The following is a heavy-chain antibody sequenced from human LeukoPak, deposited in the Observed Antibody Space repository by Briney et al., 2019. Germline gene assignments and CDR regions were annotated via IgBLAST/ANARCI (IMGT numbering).Heavy chain of an antibody. CDR3: AIFYANEWELPH. J-gene: IGHJ4*02. Sequence: GGSLRLSCAASGFTFSSYTMNWVRQAPGKGLEWVSYISGSSSTIYYADSVRGRSTISRDNSKSTLYLQMNSLRAEDTAVYYCAIFYANEWELPHWGQGTLVTVSS. V-gene: IGHV3-48*01. CDR2: ISGSSSTI. CDR1: GFTFSSYT. D-gene: IGHD1-26*01.